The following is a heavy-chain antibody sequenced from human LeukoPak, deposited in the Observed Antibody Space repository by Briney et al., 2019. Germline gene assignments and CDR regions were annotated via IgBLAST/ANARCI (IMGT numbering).Heavy chain of an antibody. J-gene: IGHJ4*02. CDR3: AHRRAAAGPCFDC. Sequence: SRPTPVKPTQTLSLTPSFFVFSLSARGVGVRWSRQPPGKALERFSLIDRDDDKRYSPSLKSRLTITKDTSKTQVVLTMTNMDPVETATYYCAHRRAAAGPCFDCWGEGTLVTVSS. CDR1: VFSLSARGVG. D-gene: IGHD6-13*01. CDR2: IDRDDDK. V-gene: IGHV2-5*02.